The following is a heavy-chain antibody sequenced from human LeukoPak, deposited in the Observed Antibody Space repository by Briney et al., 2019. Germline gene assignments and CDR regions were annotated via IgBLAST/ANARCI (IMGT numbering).Heavy chain of an antibody. D-gene: IGHD1-26*01. Sequence: GGSLRLSCAASGFTFSSYAMSWVRQAPGKGLEWVSAISGSGGSTYYADSVKGRFTVSRDNSKNTLYLQMNSLRAEDTAVYYCAKAPSPEGSYYRYWGQGTLVTVSS. CDR1: GFTFSSYA. CDR2: ISGSGGST. J-gene: IGHJ4*02. CDR3: AKAPSPEGSYYRY. V-gene: IGHV3-23*01.